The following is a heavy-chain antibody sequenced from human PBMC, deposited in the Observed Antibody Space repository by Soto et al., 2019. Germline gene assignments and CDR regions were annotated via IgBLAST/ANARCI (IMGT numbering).Heavy chain of an antibody. CDR3: ARRTVVSLFDY. CDR1: GFTFSSYA. D-gene: IGHD2-15*01. J-gene: IGHJ4*02. V-gene: IGHV3-30-3*01. Sequence: QVQLVESWGGVVQPGRSLRLSCAASGFTFSSYAMHWVRQAPGKGLEWVAVISYDGSNKYYADSVKGRFTISRDSSKNTLFLQMNSLTAEDTAVYYCARRTVVSLFDYWCQGTLVTVSS. CDR2: ISYDGSNK.